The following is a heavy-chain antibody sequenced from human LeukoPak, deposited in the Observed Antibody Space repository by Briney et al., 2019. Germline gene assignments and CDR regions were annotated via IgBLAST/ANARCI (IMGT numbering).Heavy chain of an antibody. CDR1: GGSFSGYY. J-gene: IGHJ5*02. Sequence: SETLSLTCAVYGGSFSGYYWSWIRQPPGKGLEWIGEINHSGSTNYNPSLKSRVTISVDESKNQFSLKLSSVTAADTAVYYCARVWTGTKNWFDPWGQGTLVTVSS. V-gene: IGHV4-34*01. CDR2: INHSGST. D-gene: IGHD1-1*01. CDR3: ARVWTGTKNWFDP.